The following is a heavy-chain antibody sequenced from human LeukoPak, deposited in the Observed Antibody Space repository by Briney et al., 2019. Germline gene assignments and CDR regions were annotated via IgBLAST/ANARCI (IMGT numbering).Heavy chain of an antibody. CDR3: ARAFVDTAMGHYYYYGMDV. Sequence: PSQTLSLTCTVSGGSISSSSYYRSWIRQHPGKGLEWIGYVYYSGSTNYNPSLKSRLTISVDTSQNQFSLKLSSVTAADTAVYYCARAFVDTAMGHYYYYGMDVWGQGTTVTVSS. CDR1: GGSISSSSYY. J-gene: IGHJ6*02. D-gene: IGHD5-18*01. V-gene: IGHV4-31*03. CDR2: VYYSGST.